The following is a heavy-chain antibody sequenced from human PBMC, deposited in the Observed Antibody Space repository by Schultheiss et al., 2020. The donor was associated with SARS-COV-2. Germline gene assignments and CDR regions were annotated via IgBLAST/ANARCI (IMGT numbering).Heavy chain of an antibody. CDR2: IYTSGST. CDR1: GGSISSYY. D-gene: IGHD5-18*01. J-gene: IGHJ4*02. Sequence: SQTLSLTCTVSGGSISSYYWSWIRQPAGKGLEWIGRIYTSGSTNYNPSLKSRVTMSVDTSKNQFSLKLSSVTAADTAVYYCARRGYSYGLFDYWGQGTLVTVSS. V-gene: IGHV4-4*07. CDR3: ARRGYSYGLFDY.